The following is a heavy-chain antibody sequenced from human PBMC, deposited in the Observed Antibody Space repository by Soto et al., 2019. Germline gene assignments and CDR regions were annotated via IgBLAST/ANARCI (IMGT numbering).Heavy chain of an antibody. CDR1: GGSFSGYY. D-gene: IGHD1-26*01. Sequence: QVQLQQWGAGLLKPSETLSLTCAVYGGSFSGYYWSWIRQPPGKGLEWIGEINHSGSTNYNPSLKRRVTISVDTSKNQFSLKLSSVTAADTAVYYCATGGVGATLPNSGWFDPWGQGTLVTVSS. J-gene: IGHJ5*02. V-gene: IGHV4-34*01. CDR2: INHSGST. CDR3: ATGGVGATLPNSGWFDP.